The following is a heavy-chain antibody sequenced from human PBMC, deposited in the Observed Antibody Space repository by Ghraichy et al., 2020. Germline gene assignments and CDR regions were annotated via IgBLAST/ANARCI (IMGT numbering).Heavy chain of an antibody. D-gene: IGHD1-1*01. V-gene: IGHV3-7*03. CDR2: IKQDGSEK. J-gene: IGHJ4*02. CDR1: GFTFSGYW. CDR3: ARGPWSDDPIDY. Sequence: GESLNISCAASGFTFSGYWMSWVRQAPGKGLEWVANIKQDGSEKYYVDSVKGRFTISRDNAKNSLYLQMNSLRAEDTAVYYCARGPWSDDPIDYWGQGTLVTVSS.